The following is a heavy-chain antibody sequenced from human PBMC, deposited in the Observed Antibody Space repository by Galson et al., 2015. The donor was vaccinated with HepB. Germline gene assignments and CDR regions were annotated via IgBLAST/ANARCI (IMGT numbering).Heavy chain of an antibody. CDR3: VRDDPDFGTGDDAFDI. J-gene: IGHJ3*02. CDR1: GFTVSSNY. D-gene: IGHD1-1*01. CDR2: IYSGGST. V-gene: IGHV3-53*01. Sequence: SLRLSCAASGFTVSSNYMSWVRQAPGKGLEWVSVIYSGGSTYYADSVKGRFTISRDNSKNTLYLQMNSLRAEDTAVYYCVRDDPDFGTGDDAFDIWGQGTMVTVSS.